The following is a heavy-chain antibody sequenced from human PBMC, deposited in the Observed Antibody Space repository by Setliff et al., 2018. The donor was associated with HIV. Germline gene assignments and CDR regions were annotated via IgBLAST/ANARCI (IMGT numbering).Heavy chain of an antibody. J-gene: IGHJ4*02. CDR1: GYSFTSHW. D-gene: IGHD6-19*01. CDR3: ARLRHNRPWLVVNSPLDS. V-gene: IGHV5-51*01. CDR2: IYVGDSDV. Sequence: GESLKISCKDSGYSFTSHWIAWARQMPWKGLEWMGIIYVGDSDVRYGPSFQGQVTISAYKSIATAYLQWDNLKASDTALYYCARLRHNRPWLVVNSPLDSWGQGTLVTVSS.